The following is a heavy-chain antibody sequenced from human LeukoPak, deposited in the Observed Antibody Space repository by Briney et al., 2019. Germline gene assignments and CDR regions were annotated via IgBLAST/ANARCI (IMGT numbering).Heavy chain of an antibody. V-gene: IGHV3-30*02. J-gene: IGHJ4*02. CDR3: ARNSGWYGIS. CDR2: MQYAGTET. CDR1: GFTFSAYN. D-gene: IGHD6-19*01. Sequence: PGGSPRLSCATSGFTFSAYNMHWVRQAPGKGLEWVAFMQYAGTETYYADSVKGRFTISRDNYKNTLYLQLTSLSDDDTAVYFCARNSGWYGISWGQGTLVIVSS.